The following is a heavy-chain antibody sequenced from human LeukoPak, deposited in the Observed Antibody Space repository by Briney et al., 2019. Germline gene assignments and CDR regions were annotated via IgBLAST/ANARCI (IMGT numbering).Heavy chain of an antibody. J-gene: IGHJ4*02. V-gene: IGHV3-30*18. CDR3: TKDIYDYSGYDYYFDY. CDR2: ISYDGNNR. CDR1: GFTLSSYE. D-gene: IGHD3-22*01. Sequence: GGSLRLSCTVSGFTLSSYEMTWFRQAPGKGLEWVAVISYDGNNRYYADSVKGRFTISRDNSKNTVYLQMNSLRAEDTAVYYCTKDIYDYSGYDYYFDYWGQGTLVTVSS.